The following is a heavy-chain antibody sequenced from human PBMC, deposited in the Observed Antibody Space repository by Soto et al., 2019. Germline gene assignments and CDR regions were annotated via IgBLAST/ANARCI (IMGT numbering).Heavy chain of an antibody. CDR3: AAEGGSKTF. CDR2: IHYSENI. V-gene: IGHV4-59*01. J-gene: IGHJ4*02. CDR1: GGSITSYY. D-gene: IGHD3-16*01. Sequence: QVQLQGSGPGLVKPSETLSLTCTVSGGSITSYYWSWIRQSPGKGLEWIGYIHYSENIKYNPSLRSRVTISLDTSKNQFSLKLSSMTAADTAVYYCAAEGGSKTFWGQGILVTVSS.